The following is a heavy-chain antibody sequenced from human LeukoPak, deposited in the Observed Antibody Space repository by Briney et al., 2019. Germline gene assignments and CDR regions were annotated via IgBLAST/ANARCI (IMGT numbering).Heavy chain of an antibody. CDR2: ISGSSSTI. D-gene: IGHD3-10*01. V-gene: IGHV3-48*04. J-gene: IGHJ4*02. Sequence: PGGSLRLSCAASGFTFTTYTMNWVRQAPGKGLEWLSSISGSSSTIYYADSVKGRFTISRDNAKNSLYLQMNNLRAEDTALYFCAREWRGVITTSMTHDSWGQGTLVTVSS. CDR3: AREWRGVITTSMTHDS. CDR1: GFTFTTYT.